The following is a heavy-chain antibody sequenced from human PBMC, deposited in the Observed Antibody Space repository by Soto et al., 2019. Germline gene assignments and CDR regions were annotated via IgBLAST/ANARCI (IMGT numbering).Heavy chain of an antibody. CDR2: IYYSGST. Sequence: QVQLQESGPGLVKPSQTLSLTCTVSGGSISSGGYYWSWIRQHPGKGLEWIGYIYYSGSTYYNPSLKSRVTISVDTSKNQFSLKLSSVTAADTAVYYCARDHTPPLSYDILTGYPLPDDIDAFDIWGQGTMVTVSS. CDR1: GGSISSGGYY. J-gene: IGHJ3*02. V-gene: IGHV4-31*03. CDR3: ARDHTPPLSYDILTGYPLPDDIDAFDI. D-gene: IGHD3-9*01.